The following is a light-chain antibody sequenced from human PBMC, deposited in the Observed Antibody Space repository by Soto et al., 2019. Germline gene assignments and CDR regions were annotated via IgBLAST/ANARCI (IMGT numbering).Light chain of an antibody. Sequence: QSVLTQPASVSGSPGQSITISCTGTSSDVGSYNLVSWNQQHPGKAPKLMIYEGSKRPSGVSNRLSGSKSGNTASLTISGLQAEDEADYYCCSYAGSSTFDVFGTGTKVTVL. CDR1: SSDVGSYNL. CDR2: EGS. V-gene: IGLV2-23*03. CDR3: CSYAGSSTFDV. J-gene: IGLJ1*01.